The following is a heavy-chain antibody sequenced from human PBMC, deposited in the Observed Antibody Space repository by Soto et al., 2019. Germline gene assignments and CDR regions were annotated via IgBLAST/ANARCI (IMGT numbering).Heavy chain of an antibody. CDR3: ARRGTTVTPLYYYYYGMDV. V-gene: IGHV4-59*01. J-gene: IGHJ6*02. Sequence: SETLSLTCTVSGGSISSYYWSWIRQPPGKGLEWIGYIYYSGSTNYNPSLKSRVTISVDTSKNQFPLKLSSVTAADTAVYYCARRGTTVTPLYYYYYGMDVWGQGTTVTVSS. CDR2: IYYSGST. CDR1: GGSISSYY. D-gene: IGHD4-17*01.